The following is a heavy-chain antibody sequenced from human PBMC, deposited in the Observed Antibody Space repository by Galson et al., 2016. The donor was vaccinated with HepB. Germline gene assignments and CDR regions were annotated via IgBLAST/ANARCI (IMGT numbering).Heavy chain of an antibody. Sequence: SLRLSCAASGFTFSSYKMHWVRQAPGKGLEWVSYISSSSSTIYYADSVKGRFAISRDNAENSLYLQMNSLRDEDTAVYYCARGSTVTLAFGYWGQGTLVTVSS. D-gene: IGHD4-17*01. V-gene: IGHV3-48*02. CDR1: GFTFSSYK. CDR2: ISSSSSTI. CDR3: ARGSTVTLAFGY. J-gene: IGHJ4*02.